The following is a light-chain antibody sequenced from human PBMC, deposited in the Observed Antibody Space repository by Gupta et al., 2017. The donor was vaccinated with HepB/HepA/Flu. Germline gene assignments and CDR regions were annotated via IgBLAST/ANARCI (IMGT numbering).Light chain of an antibody. J-gene: IGLJ3*02. CDR1: SPHIGRTT. CDR2: SND. Sequence: QSVLTQPPSASGTPGQRVTISCSGSSPHIGRTTLHWYQQPPGTAPKLPIHSNDKRRSGVPDRVSGSKSGSSASMAISALQSEEEADYYCDAWEDSRNGFWVFGGGTKLTVL. V-gene: IGLV1-44*01. CDR3: DAWEDSRNGFWV.